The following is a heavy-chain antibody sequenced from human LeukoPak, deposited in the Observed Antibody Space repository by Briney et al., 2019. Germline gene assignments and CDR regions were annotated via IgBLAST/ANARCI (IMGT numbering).Heavy chain of an antibody. V-gene: IGHV3-64*01. Sequence: GGSLRLSCAASGFTFNTYAMQWVRHAPGKGLEYVSGIDSIGDGTYYANSVKGRFSISRDNSKNMVYLQMDSLKVEDTAVYYCAKSRITTVRGVDDYWGQGTLVTVSS. CDR3: AKSRITTVRGVDDY. CDR2: IDSIGDGT. CDR1: GFTFNTYA. J-gene: IGHJ4*02. D-gene: IGHD3-10*01.